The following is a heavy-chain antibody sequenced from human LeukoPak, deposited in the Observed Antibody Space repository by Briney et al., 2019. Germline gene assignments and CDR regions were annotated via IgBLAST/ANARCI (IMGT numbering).Heavy chain of an antibody. D-gene: IGHD2-15*01. CDR2: INHSGST. CDR1: GGSFSGYY. CDR3: ASGGTYCSGGSCYPQPFDY. J-gene: IGHJ4*02. Sequence: SETLSLTCAVYGGSFSGYYWSWIRQPPGKGLEWIGEINHSGSTNYNPSLKSRVTISVDTSKNQFSLKLSSVTAADTAVYYCASGGTYCSGGSCYPQPFDYWGQGTLVTVSS. V-gene: IGHV4-34*01.